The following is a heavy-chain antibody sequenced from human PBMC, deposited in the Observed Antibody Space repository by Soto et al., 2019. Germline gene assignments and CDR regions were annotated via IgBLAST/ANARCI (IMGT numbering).Heavy chain of an antibody. CDR3: TTTTPTYYYDSSGYYYDAFDI. D-gene: IGHD3-22*01. CDR1: GFTFSNAW. CDR2: IKSKTDGGTT. J-gene: IGHJ3*02. Sequence: EVQLVESGGGLVKPGGSLRLSCAASGFTFSNAWMNWVRHAPGKGLEWVGRIKSKTDGGTTDYAAPVKGRFTIARDDSKNTLYLQMNSLKTEDTAVYYCTTTTPTYYYDSSGYYYDAFDIWGQGTMVTVSS. V-gene: IGHV3-15*07.